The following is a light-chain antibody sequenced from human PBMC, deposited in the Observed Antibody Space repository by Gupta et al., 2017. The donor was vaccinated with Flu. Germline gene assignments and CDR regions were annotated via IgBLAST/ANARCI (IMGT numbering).Light chain of an antibody. V-gene: IGLV2-14*01. J-gene: IGLJ1*01. CDR1: SSDVGGYNY. CDR3: SSYTSSSTLYV. CDR2: EVS. Sequence: SALTHPASVSGSPGQSITISCTGTSSDVGGYNYVSWYQQHPGKAPKLMIYEVSNRPSGVSNRFSGSKSGNTASLTISGLQAEDEADYYCSSYTSSSTLYVFGTGTKVTVL.